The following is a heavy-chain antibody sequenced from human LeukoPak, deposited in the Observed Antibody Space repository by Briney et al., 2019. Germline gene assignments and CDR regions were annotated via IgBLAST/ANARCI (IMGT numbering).Heavy chain of an antibody. D-gene: IGHD2-15*01. Sequence: PGGSLRLSCAASGFTFNNYWMNWVRQAPGKGLEWVAILKQDGSEILYVDSVKGRFTISRDNAKNSLYLQMNSLRAEDTAVYYCAGGAGWSIDYWGQGTLVTVSS. CDR2: LKQDGSEI. V-gene: IGHV3-7*01. CDR1: GFTFNNYW. CDR3: AGGAGWSIDY. J-gene: IGHJ4*02.